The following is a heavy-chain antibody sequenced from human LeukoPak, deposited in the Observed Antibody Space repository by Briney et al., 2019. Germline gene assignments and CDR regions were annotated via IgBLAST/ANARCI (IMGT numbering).Heavy chain of an antibody. Sequence: ASVKVSCKASGYTFTSYGISWVRQAPGQGLEWVGWISANNGDTDYAQKFQARVTMTTDTSTSTAYMELRSLRSDDTAVYYCARESHVTREDSWGQGTLVTVSS. CDR3: ARESHVTREDS. CDR2: ISANNGDT. D-gene: IGHD1-26*01. CDR1: GYTFTSYG. J-gene: IGHJ4*02. V-gene: IGHV1-18*01.